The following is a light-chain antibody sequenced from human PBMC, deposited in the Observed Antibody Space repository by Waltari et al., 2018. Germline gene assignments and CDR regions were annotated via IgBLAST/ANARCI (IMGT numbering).Light chain of an antibody. J-gene: IGLJ3*02. Sequence: QSALTQPASVSGSPGMSITLSCHGTRRDVGSYHLVSWYQQHPGKAPQLIIFEVTKRPSGVSDRFSGSKSDNTASLTISGLQAEDEADYFCCSYAGTSTMVFGGGTKLTVL. CDR2: EVT. CDR3: CSYAGTSTMV. CDR1: RRDVGSYHL. V-gene: IGLV2-23*02.